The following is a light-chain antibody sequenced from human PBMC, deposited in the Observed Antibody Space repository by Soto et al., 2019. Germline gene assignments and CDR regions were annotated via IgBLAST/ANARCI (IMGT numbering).Light chain of an antibody. CDR2: GNN. CDR3: QSYDSSLSGYV. J-gene: IGLJ1*01. Sequence: QPVLTQPPSVSGAPGQRVTVPCTGSTSNSGAGYDVHWYQQLPGTAPKPLISGNNDRPSGVPERFSVSKSDTSASLVIDGLQPEDEADYYCQSYDSSLSGYVFGTGTKLTVL. CDR1: TSNSGAGYD. V-gene: IGLV1-40*01.